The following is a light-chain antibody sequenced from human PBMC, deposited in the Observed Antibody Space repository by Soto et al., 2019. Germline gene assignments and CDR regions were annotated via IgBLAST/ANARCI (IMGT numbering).Light chain of an antibody. V-gene: IGKV3-11*01. Sequence: EIVLTQSPATLSLSPGERATLSCRASQSVSSYLAWYQQKPGQAPRLLIYDASNRATGIPARFSGSGSGTAFTPTISSLEPEDFSAYYCQQRSNWRPIFTFGPGTKVDIK. CDR3: QQRSNWRPIFT. CDR2: DAS. J-gene: IGKJ3*01. CDR1: QSVSSY.